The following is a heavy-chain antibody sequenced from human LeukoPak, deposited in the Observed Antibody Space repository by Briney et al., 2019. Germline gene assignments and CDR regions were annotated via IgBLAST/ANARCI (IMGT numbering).Heavy chain of an antibody. Sequence: GASVKVSCKVSGYTLTELSMHWVRQAPGKGLEWMGGFDPEDGETIYAQKFQGRVTMTEGTSTDTAYMELSSLRSEDTAVYYCARDGAAAGYFDYWGQGTLVTVSS. D-gene: IGHD6-13*01. CDR2: FDPEDGET. CDR3: ARDGAAAGYFDY. CDR1: GYTLTELS. V-gene: IGHV1-24*01. J-gene: IGHJ4*02.